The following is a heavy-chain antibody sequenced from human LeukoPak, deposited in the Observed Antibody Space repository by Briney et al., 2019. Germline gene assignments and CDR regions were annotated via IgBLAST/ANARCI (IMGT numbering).Heavy chain of an antibody. D-gene: IGHD3-9*01. CDR1: GASISSSDYD. J-gene: IGHJ6*02. CDR3: ARYRVTMTGRVYSNYYGLDV. Sequence: SETLSPTWSLSGASISSSDYDWSWIRQYPGKGLEWVGYVHHSGSASYNPSLKSRVAISGDTSKNQFSLKLSSVTAADPAVYYCARYRVTMTGRVYSNYYGLDVWGQGTAVTVSS. V-gene: IGHV4-31*02. CDR2: VHHSGSA.